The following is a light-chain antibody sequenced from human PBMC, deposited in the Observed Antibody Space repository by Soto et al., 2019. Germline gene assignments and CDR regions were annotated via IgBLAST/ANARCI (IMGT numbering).Light chain of an antibody. CDR2: GAS. V-gene: IGKV3D-15*01. Sequence: DIVMTQSPATLAVSPGERAALSCRASQSVTTNLAWYQQIPGQAPRLLIYGASTRATGIPARFSGSGSGTEFTLTISSLQSEDFAVYYCQQYNNWPPITFGQGTRLEIK. J-gene: IGKJ5*01. CDR3: QQYNNWPPIT. CDR1: QSVTTN.